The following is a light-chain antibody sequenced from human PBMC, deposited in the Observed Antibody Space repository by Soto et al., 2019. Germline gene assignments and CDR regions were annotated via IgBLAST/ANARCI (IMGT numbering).Light chain of an antibody. CDR1: SSNIGSNA. Sequence: QSVLTQPLSASGTPGQRVTISCSGASSNIGSNAVNWYQQLPGTAPQLLIYTNNQRPSGVPDRFSGSKSGTSASLAITGLQSEDEADYHCAAWDDSVNALVFGGGTNLTVL. V-gene: IGLV1-44*01. J-gene: IGLJ3*02. CDR2: TNN. CDR3: AAWDDSVNALV.